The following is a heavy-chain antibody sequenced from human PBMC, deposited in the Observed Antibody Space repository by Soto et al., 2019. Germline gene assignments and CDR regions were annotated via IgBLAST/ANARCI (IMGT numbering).Heavy chain of an antibody. Sequence: QLQLQESGPGLVKPSETLSLTCTVSGGSISSSSYYWGWIRQPPGKGLEWIGSIYYSGSTYYNPSLKSRVTISVDTSKNQFSLKLSSVTAADTAVYYCARPYSSGWLDYWGQGTLVTVSS. D-gene: IGHD6-19*01. V-gene: IGHV4-39*01. CDR1: GGSISSSSYY. CDR3: ARPYSSGWLDY. J-gene: IGHJ4*02. CDR2: IYYSGST.